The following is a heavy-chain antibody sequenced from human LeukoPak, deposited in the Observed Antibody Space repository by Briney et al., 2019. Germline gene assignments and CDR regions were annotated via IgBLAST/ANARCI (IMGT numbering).Heavy chain of an antibody. Sequence: SETLSLTCTVSGGSISTYYWSWIRQPPGKGLEWIGYIYYSGSTNYNPSLKSRVTISVDTSKNQFSLKLSSVTAADTAVYYCATYFYHGSGSYSNDAFDIWGQGTMVTVSS. CDR2: IYYSGST. D-gene: IGHD3-10*01. V-gene: IGHV4-59*01. J-gene: IGHJ3*02. CDR1: GGSISTYY. CDR3: ATYFYHGSGSYSNDAFDI.